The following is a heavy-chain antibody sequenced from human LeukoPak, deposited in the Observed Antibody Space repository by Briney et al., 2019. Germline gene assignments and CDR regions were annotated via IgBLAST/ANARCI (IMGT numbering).Heavy chain of an antibody. CDR3: ARAPLGDIDY. D-gene: IGHD2-21*02. J-gene: IGHJ4*02. V-gene: IGHV3-53*01. CDR2: FYSGGST. Sequence: PGGSLRLSCAASGFTVSSNYMSWVRQAPGKGLEWVSVFYSGGSTYYADSVKGRFTISRDNSKNTLYLQMNSLRAEDTAVYYCARAPLGDIDYWGQGTLVTVSS. CDR1: GFTVSSNY.